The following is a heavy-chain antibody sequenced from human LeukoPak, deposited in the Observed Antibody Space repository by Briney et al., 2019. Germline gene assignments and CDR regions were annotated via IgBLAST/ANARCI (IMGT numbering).Heavy chain of an antibody. CDR2: INTDGRTT. CDR3: ARDVNWNQVDY. CDR1: GFTFNNHW. D-gene: IGHD1-20*01. V-gene: IGHV3-74*01. J-gene: IGHJ4*02. Sequence: GGSLRLSCAASGFTFNNHWMHWVRQAPGEGLVWISRINTDGRTTNYADSVKGRFTISRDNARNMFYLQKNSLRAEDTAVYYCARDVNWNQVDYWGQGSLVTVSS.